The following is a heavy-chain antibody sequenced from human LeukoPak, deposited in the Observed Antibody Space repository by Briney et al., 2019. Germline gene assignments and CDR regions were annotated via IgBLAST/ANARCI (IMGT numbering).Heavy chain of an antibody. CDR3: ARTRGIAAAGRGFDP. V-gene: IGHV1-18*01. CDR1: GYTFISYG. Sequence: GASVKVSCKASGYTFISYGISWVRQAPGQGLEWMGWISAYNGNTNYAQKLQGRVTMTTDTSTSTAYMELRSLRSDDTAVYYCARTRGIAAAGRGFDPWGQGTLVTVSS. J-gene: IGHJ5*02. CDR2: ISAYNGNT. D-gene: IGHD6-13*01.